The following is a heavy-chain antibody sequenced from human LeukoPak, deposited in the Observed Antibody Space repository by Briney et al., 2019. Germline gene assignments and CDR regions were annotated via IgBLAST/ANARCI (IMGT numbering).Heavy chain of an antibody. V-gene: IGHV3-23*01. CDR1: GFTFSRYA. D-gene: IGHD6-13*01. CDR3: AKDLYSSSWSSFDY. CDR2: ISGCGGHT. J-gene: IGHJ4*02. Sequence: GGSLRLSCAASGFTFSRYAMSWVRQAPGKGVEWVSAISGCGGHTYYADCVKGRFTISRDNSNNTLYLQMNSLRADDTAVYYCAKDLYSSSWSSFDYWGQGTLVTVSS.